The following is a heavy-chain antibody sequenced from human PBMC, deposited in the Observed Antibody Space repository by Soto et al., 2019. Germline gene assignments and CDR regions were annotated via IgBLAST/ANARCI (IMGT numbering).Heavy chain of an antibody. V-gene: IGHV1-8*01. D-gene: IGHD6-13*01. CDR1: GYTFTSYD. CDR2: MNPNSGNT. J-gene: IGHJ5*02. Sequence: QVQLVQSGAEVKKPGASVKVSCKASGYTFTSYDINWVRQATGQGLEWMGWMNPNSGNTGYAQRFQGRVTMTRNTSISTAYMELSSLRSEDTAVYYCARGSKGSSWYAYWFDPWGQGTLVTVSS. CDR3: ARGSKGSSWYAYWFDP.